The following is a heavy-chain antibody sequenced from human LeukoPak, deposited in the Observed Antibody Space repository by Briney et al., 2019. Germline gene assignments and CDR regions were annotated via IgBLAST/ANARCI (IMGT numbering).Heavy chain of an antibody. CDR1: GYTFTSYG. CDR3: ARWVVPAAIRFYYYYYMDV. J-gene: IGHJ6*03. V-gene: IGHV1-18*01. Sequence: ASVKVSCKASGYTFTSYGISWVRQAPGQGLEWMGWISAYNGNTNYAQKLQGRVTMTTDTSTSTAYMELRSLRSDDTAVYYCARWVVPAAIRFYYYYYMDVWGKGATVTVSS. D-gene: IGHD2-2*02. CDR2: ISAYNGNT.